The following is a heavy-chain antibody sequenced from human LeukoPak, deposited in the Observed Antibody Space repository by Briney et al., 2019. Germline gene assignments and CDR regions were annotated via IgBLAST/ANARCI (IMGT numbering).Heavy chain of an antibody. CDR1: GGSFSGYY. J-gene: IGHJ4*02. Sequence: SETMSLTCAVYGGSFSGYYWSWIRQPPGKGLEWIGEINHSGSTNYNPSLKSRVTISVDTSKNQFSLKLSSVTAADTAVYYCASEVDTAMAGLDYWGQGTLVTVSS. CDR2: INHSGST. CDR3: ASEVDTAMAGLDY. D-gene: IGHD5-18*01. V-gene: IGHV4-34*01.